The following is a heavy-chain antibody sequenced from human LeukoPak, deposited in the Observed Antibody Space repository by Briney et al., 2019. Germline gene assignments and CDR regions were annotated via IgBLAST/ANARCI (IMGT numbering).Heavy chain of an antibody. CDR1: GDSISTDYY. CDR2: MYHSGST. J-gene: IGHJ4*02. Sequence: SETLSLTCTVSGDSISTDYYWGWIRQTPGKGLEWIGTMYHSGSTNYNPSLRSRVTISVDTSKNQFSLKLSSVTAADTAVYFCARGFRGDNFDYWGQGTLVTVSS. D-gene: IGHD7-27*01. CDR3: ARGFRGDNFDY. V-gene: IGHV4-38-2*02.